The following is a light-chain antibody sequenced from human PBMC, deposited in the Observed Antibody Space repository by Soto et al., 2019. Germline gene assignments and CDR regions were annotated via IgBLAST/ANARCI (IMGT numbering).Light chain of an antibody. CDR2: GAS. Sequence: EIVMTQSPATLSVSPGERATLSCRASQSVSSNLAWYQQTPGQPPRLLIYGASTRANGIPARFSGSASGTEFTLSISSPQSEDFAVYYCQQYDKWPPVFGQGTKLEI. J-gene: IGKJ2*01. CDR3: QQYDKWPPV. CDR1: QSVSSN. V-gene: IGKV3D-15*01.